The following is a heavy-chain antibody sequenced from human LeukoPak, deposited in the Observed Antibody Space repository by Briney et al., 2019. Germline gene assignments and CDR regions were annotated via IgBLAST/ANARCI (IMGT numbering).Heavy chain of an antibody. CDR3: ARASSGRVVPAAMGFGY. V-gene: IGHV1-18*01. J-gene: IGHJ4*02. CDR1: GYTFISYG. Sequence: VASVKVSCKASGYTFISYGISWVRQAPGQGLEWMGWISAYNGNTNYAQKLQGRVTMTTDTSTSTAYMELRSLRSDDTAVYYCARASSGRVVPAAMGFGYWGQGTLVTVSS. D-gene: IGHD2-2*01. CDR2: ISAYNGNT.